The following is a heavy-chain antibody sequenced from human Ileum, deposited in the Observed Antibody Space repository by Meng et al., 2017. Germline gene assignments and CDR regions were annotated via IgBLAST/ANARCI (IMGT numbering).Heavy chain of an antibody. CDR2: ISSTSGYI. V-gene: IGHV3-21*01. CDR1: GFTFSSYS. CDR3: ASDY. Sequence: EGRLGESGGVLFKPGGSLRSSCAASGFTFSSYSMNWVRQAPGKGLEWVSSISSTSGYIYYADSVKGRFTISRDNAKNSLYLQMNSLRAEDTAVYYCASDYWGQGTVVTVSS. J-gene: IGHJ4*02.